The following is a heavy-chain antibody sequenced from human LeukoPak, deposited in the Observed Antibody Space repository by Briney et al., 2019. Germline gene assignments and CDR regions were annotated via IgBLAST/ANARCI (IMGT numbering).Heavy chain of an antibody. Sequence: ASVKVSCKASGYTFTSYGIRWVRQAPGQGLEWMGCISAYNGNTNYAQKLQGRVTMTTDTSTSTAYTELRSLRSDDTAVYYCARVSYYDSSGYYYSWFDPWGQGTLVTVSS. V-gene: IGHV1-18*01. D-gene: IGHD3-22*01. CDR1: GYTFTSYG. CDR3: ARVSYYDSSGYYYSWFDP. CDR2: ISAYNGNT. J-gene: IGHJ5*02.